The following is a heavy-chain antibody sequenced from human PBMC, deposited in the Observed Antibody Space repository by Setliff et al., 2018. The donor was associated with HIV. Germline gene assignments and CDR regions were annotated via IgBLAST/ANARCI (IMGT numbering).Heavy chain of an antibody. J-gene: IGHJ5*02. CDR2: ISLSGST. V-gene: IGHV4-39*02. CDR1: GDSISRSRYY. Sequence: PSETLSLTCVVSGDSISRSRYYWGWIRQPPGKGLEWIGSISLSGSTYYNPSLQSRVTISIDMSKNHFSLNLKSVTAADTAIYYCARGLTAPAAAGSWGQGMLVTVSS. D-gene: IGHD6-13*01. CDR3: ARGLTAPAAAGS.